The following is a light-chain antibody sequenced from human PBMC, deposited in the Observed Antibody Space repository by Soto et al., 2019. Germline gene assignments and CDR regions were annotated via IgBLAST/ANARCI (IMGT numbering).Light chain of an antibody. CDR3: QHYNSYSEA. CDR2: KAS. CDR1: VTISSW. J-gene: IGKJ1*01. Sequence: DIQMTQSPSSVSASVGDRFTITCRSSVTISSWLAWYQQKPGKAPKLLIYKASTLKSGVPSRFSGSGSGTEFTLTISSLQPDDFATYYCQHYNSYSEAFGQGTKVDI. V-gene: IGKV1-5*03.